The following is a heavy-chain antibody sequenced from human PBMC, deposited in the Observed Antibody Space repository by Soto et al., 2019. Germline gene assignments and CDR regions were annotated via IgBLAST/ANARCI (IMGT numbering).Heavy chain of an antibody. CDR1: GYTFTSYA. Sequence: GASLKVSCKASGYTFTSYAMHWVRQAPGQRLEWMGWINAGNGNTKYSQKFQGRVTITRDTSASTAYMELSSLRSEDTAVYYCARDQRIYSSWYAFDYWGQGTLVTVSS. J-gene: IGHJ4*02. D-gene: IGHD6-13*01. CDR3: ARDQRIYSSWYAFDY. V-gene: IGHV1-3*01. CDR2: INAGNGNT.